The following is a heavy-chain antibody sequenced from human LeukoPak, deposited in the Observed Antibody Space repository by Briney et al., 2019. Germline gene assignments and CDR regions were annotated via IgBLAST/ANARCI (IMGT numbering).Heavy chain of an antibody. Sequence: GGSLRLSCAASGFTFSSYAMSWVRQAPGKGLEWVSAISGSGGSTYYADSVKGRFTISRDNSKNTLYLQMNSLRAEDTAVYYCAKRYSGSGRNFYPLENWGQGTLVTVSS. CDR1: GFTFSSYA. V-gene: IGHV3-23*01. D-gene: IGHD3-10*01. J-gene: IGHJ4*02. CDR3: AKRYSGSGRNFYPLEN. CDR2: ISGSGGST.